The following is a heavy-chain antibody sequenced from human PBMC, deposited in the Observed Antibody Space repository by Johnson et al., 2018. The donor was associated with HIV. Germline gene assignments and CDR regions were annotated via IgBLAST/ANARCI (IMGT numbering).Heavy chain of an antibody. V-gene: IGHV3-30*04. CDR1: GFTFSSYA. CDR2: ISYDGSNK. J-gene: IGHJ3*02. CDR3: ARSGRGTLTTVTDAFDI. Sequence: QVQLVESGGGVVQPGRSLRLSCAASGFTFSSYAMHWVRQAPGKGLEWVAVISYDGSNKYYADSVKGRFTISRDNSKNTLYLQMNSLRAGDTAVYYCARSGRGTLTTVTDAFDIWGQGTMVTVSS. D-gene: IGHD4-17*01.